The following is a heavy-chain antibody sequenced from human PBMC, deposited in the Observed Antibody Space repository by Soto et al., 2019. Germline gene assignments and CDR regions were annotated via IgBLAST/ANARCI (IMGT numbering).Heavy chain of an antibody. Sequence: SETLSLTCTVSGGSISSYYWSWIRQPPGKGLEWIGYIYYSGSTNYNPSLKSRVTISVDTSKNQFSLKLSSVTAADTAVYYCARDEYSSSWYRFGPWGQGTLVTVSS. CDR3: ARDEYSSSWYRFGP. J-gene: IGHJ5*02. D-gene: IGHD6-13*01. CDR2: IYYSGST. CDR1: GGSISSYY. V-gene: IGHV4-59*01.